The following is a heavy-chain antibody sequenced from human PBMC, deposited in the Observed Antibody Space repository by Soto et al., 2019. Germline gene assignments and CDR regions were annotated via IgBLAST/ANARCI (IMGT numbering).Heavy chain of an antibody. V-gene: IGHV3-30*03. Sequence: QVQLVESGGGVVQPGRSLRLSCAASGFTFSNYGMHWVRQAPGKGLEGVAVISYDGGKTYYADSVKGRFTISRDRSKNTLYLQVNSLRAEDTAVYYCSSGRLPAAGSQDTDHFQPWGQGTPITVSP. CDR2: ISYDGGKT. CDR1: GFTFSNYG. D-gene: IGHD6-13*01. J-gene: IGHJ1*01. CDR3: SSGRLPAAGSQDTDHFQP.